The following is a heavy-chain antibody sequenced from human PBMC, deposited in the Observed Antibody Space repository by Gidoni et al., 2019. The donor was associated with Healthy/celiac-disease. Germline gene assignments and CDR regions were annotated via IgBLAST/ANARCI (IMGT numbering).Heavy chain of an antibody. J-gene: IGHJ4*02. D-gene: IGHD6-19*01. CDR1: GGTFSSYT. V-gene: IGHV1-69*02. Sequence: QVQLVQSGAEVTKPGSSVKLSCKASGGTFSSYTISWVRQAPGQGLEWMGRSIPILGIANYAQKVQGRVTITADKSTSTAYMELSSLRSEDTAVYYCARVSEMAVDYWGQGTLVTVSS. CDR2: SIPILGIA. CDR3: ARVSEMAVDY.